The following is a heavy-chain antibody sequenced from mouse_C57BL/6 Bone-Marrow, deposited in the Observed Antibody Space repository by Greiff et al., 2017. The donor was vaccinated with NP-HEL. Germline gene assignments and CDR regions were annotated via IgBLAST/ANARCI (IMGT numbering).Heavy chain of an antibody. V-gene: IGHV1-63*01. Sequence: VKLQESGAELVRPGTSVKMSCKASGYTFTNYWIGWAKQRPGHGLAWIGDIYPGGGYTNYNEKFKGKATLTADKASSTAYMQFSSLTSEDSAIYYCARWFYDYGFDYWGQGTTLTVSS. CDR1: GYTFTNYW. D-gene: IGHD2-4*01. CDR2: IYPGGGYT. CDR3: ARWFYDYGFDY. J-gene: IGHJ2*01.